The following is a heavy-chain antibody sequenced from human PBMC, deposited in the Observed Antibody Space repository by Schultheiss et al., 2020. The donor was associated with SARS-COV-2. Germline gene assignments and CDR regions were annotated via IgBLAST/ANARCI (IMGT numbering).Heavy chain of an antibody. Sequence: SETLSLTCAVSGYSISSGYYWGWIRQPPGKGLEWIGYIYYSGSTYYNPSLKSRVTISVDTSKNQFSLKLTSVTAADTAVYYCARELGYWGQGTLVTVSS. CDR1: GYSISSGYY. CDR3: ARELGY. CDR2: IYYSGST. V-gene: IGHV4-38-2*02. J-gene: IGHJ4*02.